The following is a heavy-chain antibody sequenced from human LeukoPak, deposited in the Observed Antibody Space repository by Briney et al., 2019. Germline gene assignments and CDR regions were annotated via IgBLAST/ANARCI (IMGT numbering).Heavy chain of an antibody. CDR2: ITNSGNSK. J-gene: IGHJ6*02. D-gene: IGHD3-22*01. CDR1: EFTFSSYS. Sequence: GGSLRLSCAASEFTFSSYSMNWVRQAPGKGLEWVSYITNSGNSKSYADSVKGRFTISRDNSKNTLYLQMNSLRSEDTAVYYCARGPFPHSSGYYYYYYGMDVWGQGTTVTVSS. V-gene: IGHV3-48*01. CDR3: ARGPFPHSSGYYYYYYGMDV.